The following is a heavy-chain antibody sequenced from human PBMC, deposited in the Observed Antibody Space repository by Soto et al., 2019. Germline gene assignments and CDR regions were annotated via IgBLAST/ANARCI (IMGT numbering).Heavy chain of an antibody. Sequence: GESLKISCKGSGYSFTSYWIGWVRQVPGKGLEWMGIIYTGDSDTRYSPSFQVQVTISADKSISTAYLQWSSLKASDTAIYYCAIRGASQWLKFWGQGTLVTVPQ. V-gene: IGHV5-51*01. D-gene: IGHD6-19*01. CDR1: GYSFTSYW. CDR3: AIRGASQWLKF. J-gene: IGHJ4*02. CDR2: IYTGDSDT.